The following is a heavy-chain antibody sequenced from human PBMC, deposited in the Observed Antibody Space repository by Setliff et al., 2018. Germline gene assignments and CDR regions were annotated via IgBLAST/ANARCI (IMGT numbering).Heavy chain of an antibody. CDR1: GFTFSSYG. J-gene: IGHJ3*02. V-gene: IGHV3-30*02. CDR3: ASRGYSYDDAFDI. CDR2: IRYDGSNK. D-gene: IGHD5-18*01. Sequence: PGGSLRLSCAASGFTFSSYGMHWVRQAPGKGLEWVAFIRYDGSNKYYADSVKGRFTISRDNSKNTLYLQMNSLRAEDTAVYYCASRGYSYDDAFDIWGQGTMVTVSS.